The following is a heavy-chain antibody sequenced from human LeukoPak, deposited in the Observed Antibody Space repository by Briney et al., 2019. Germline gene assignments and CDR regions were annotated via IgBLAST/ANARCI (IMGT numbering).Heavy chain of an antibody. Sequence: SLRVSCAASGFSFDDFGMHWVRQAAGKGLEWVSGISWSSRNIGYAESVKGRFTISTDNTKNSLFMQMNSLRVEDTAFYFCVKDRSSTPPYYFDHWGQGTLVTVSS. J-gene: IGHJ4*02. V-gene: IGHV3-9*01. CDR3: VKDRSSTPPYYFDH. CDR1: GFSFDDFG. D-gene: IGHD2-2*01. CDR2: ISWSSRNI.